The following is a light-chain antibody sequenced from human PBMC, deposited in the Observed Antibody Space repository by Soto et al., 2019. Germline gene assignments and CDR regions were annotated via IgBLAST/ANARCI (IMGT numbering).Light chain of an antibody. CDR2: DVS. CDR1: SGDIGGYNY. Sequence: QSVLTQPASVSGSPGQSIAIPCTGTSGDIGGYNYVSWYQQHPGRAPKLMIYDVSNRPSGVSTRFSGSKSDNTASLTISGLQPEDEGDYYCLSYTTSSTYVFGTGTKLTVL. J-gene: IGLJ1*01. V-gene: IGLV2-14*03. CDR3: LSYTTSSTYV.